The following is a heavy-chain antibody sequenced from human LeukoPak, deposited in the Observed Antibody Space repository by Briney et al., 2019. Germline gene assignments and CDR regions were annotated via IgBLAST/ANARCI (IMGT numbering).Heavy chain of an antibody. V-gene: IGHV4-4*09. CDR1: GGSISNYY. D-gene: IGHD5-12*01. J-gene: IGHJ4*02. CDR3: ARIPLGYSGAYYFDS. Sequence: SETLSLTCSVSGGSISNYYWSWIRQPPGKGLEWIGYVYISGSTNYNPSLGSRVTIALDTSKRQFSLKLSSVTAADTALYYCARIPLGYSGAYYFDSWGQGTLVTVSS. CDR2: VYISGST.